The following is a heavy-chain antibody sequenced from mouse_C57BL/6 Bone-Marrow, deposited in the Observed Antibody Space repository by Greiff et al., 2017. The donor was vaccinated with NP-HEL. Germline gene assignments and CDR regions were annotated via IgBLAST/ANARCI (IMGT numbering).Heavy chain of an antibody. CDR2: IDPEDGET. V-gene: IGHV14-2*01. CDR3: ARGITTVVADFDY. Sequence: VHVKQSGAELVKPGASVKLSCTASGFNIKDYYMHWVKQRTEQGLEWIGRIDPEDGETKYAPKFQGKATITADTSSNTAYLQLSSLTSEDTAVYYCARGITTVVADFDYWGQGTTLTVSS. J-gene: IGHJ2*01. CDR1: GFNIKDYY. D-gene: IGHD1-1*01.